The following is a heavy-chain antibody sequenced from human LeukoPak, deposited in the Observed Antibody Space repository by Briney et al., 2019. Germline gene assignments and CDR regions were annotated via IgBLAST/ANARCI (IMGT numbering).Heavy chain of an antibody. D-gene: IGHD4-11*01. CDR1: GGSISSYY. CDR2: IYYSGST. CDR3: ARDSYYSDFDY. Sequence: PSETLSLTCTVSGGSISSYYWSWIRQPPGKGLEWIGYIYYSGSTNYNPSLKSRVTISVDTSKNQFSLKLSSVTAADTAVYYCARDSYYSDFDYWGQGTLVTVSS. V-gene: IGHV4-59*12. J-gene: IGHJ4*02.